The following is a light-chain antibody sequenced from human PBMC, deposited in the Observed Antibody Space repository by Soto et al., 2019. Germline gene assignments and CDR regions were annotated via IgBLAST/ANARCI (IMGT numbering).Light chain of an antibody. V-gene: IGKV1-5*01. CDR3: QQRET. CDR1: QSIRKW. CDR2: DAS. Sequence: DIQMTQSPSSLSASVGDRVTITCRASQSIRKWMAWYQQKPGKAPKLLIYDASSLESGVPSRFSGSGSGTDFTLTISSLQPEDFATYYCQQRETFGPGTKVDIK. J-gene: IGKJ3*01.